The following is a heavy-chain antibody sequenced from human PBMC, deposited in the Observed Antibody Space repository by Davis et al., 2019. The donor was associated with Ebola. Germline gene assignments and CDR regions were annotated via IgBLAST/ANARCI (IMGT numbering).Heavy chain of an antibody. V-gene: IGHV3-23*01. CDR3: AKDQTLDY. J-gene: IGHJ4*02. Sequence: GESLKIPCAASGFTFSSYAMSWVRQAPGKGLEWVSAISGSGGSTYYADSVKGRFTISRDNSKNTLYLQMNSLRAEDTAVYYCAKDQTLDYWGQGTLVTVSS. CDR1: GFTFSSYA. CDR2: ISGSGGST.